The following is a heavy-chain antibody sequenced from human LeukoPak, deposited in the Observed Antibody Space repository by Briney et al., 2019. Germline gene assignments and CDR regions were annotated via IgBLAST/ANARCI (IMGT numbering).Heavy chain of an antibody. D-gene: IGHD3-22*01. CDR1: GGTFSSYA. V-gene: IGHV1-69*01. CDR2: IIPIFGTA. J-gene: IGHJ4*02. Sequence: SVKVSCKASGGTFSSYAISWVRQAPGQGLEWMGGIIPIFGTANYAQKFQGRVTITADESTSKAYMELSSLRSEDTAVYYCVRDGSYYDSSGYYYLYWGQGTLVTVSS. CDR3: VRDGSYYDSSGYYYLY.